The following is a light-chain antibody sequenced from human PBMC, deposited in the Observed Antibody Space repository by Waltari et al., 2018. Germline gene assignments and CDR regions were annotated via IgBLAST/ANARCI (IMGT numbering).Light chain of an antibody. Sequence: EVVLTQSPATLSLSPGEGATLSCRASQSVSNSLAWYQQNPGQPPRLLIYDTSNRASGIPARFSASGSGTDFTLSITSLEPEDFAVYYCQQRNIWPLTFGGGTKVEIK. CDR3: QQRNIWPLT. CDR1: QSVSNS. CDR2: DTS. V-gene: IGKV3-11*01. J-gene: IGKJ4*01.